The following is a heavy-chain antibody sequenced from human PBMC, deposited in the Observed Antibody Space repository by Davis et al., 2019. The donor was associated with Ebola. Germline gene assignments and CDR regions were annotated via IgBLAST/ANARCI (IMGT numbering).Heavy chain of an antibody. V-gene: IGHV3-23*01. CDR2: ISGSGGST. CDR3: AKTRGYSYEDY. Sequence: GESLKISCAASGFTFSSYAMSWVRQAPGKGLEWVSAISGSGGSTYYADSVKGRFTISRDNSKNTLYLQMNSLRAEDTAVYYCAKTRGYSYEDYWGQGTLVTVSS. D-gene: IGHD5-18*01. J-gene: IGHJ4*02. CDR1: GFTFSSYA.